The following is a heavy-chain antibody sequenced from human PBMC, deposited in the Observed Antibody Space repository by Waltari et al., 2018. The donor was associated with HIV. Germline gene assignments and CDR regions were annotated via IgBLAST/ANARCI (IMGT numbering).Heavy chain of an antibody. CDR2: ISTTSTI. Sequence: EVQLVESGGGLVQPGGSVRLSCAASGFTFSTYSMNWVRQAPGKGLEWVSYISTTSTIHYTDSVKGRFTISRDNAKNSLFLQMNSLRAEDTAVYFCARDRTRYYFDYWGQGTLVTVSS. CDR3: ARDRTRYYFDY. D-gene: IGHD6-6*01. J-gene: IGHJ4*02. CDR1: GFTFSTYS. V-gene: IGHV3-48*01.